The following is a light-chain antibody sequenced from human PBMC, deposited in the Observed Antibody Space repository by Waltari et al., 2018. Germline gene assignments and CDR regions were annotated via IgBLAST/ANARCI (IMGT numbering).Light chain of an antibody. CDR1: SSNIGNNV. J-gene: IGLJ3*02. CDR3: AAWDDSLHGRWE. V-gene: IGLV1-44*01. CDR2: RND. Sequence: QSVLTQPPSASGTPGQRVTISCSGSSSNIGNNVVNWYQQVPGTTPKLLIYRNDQRPSGVPDRFPGSKSGTSASLAISGLRSEDEADYYCAAWDDSLHGRWEFGGGTKVTVL.